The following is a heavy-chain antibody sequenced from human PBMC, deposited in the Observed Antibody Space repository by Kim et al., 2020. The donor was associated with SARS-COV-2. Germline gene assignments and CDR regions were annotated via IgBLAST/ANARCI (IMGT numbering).Heavy chain of an antibody. CDR3: ARDLSSGGSSDWFDP. Sequence: DSVKGRYTISRDNAKNSLYLQMNSLRAEDTALYYCARDLSSGGSSDWFDPWGQGTLVTVSS. D-gene: IGHD1-26*01. V-gene: IGHV3-11*06. J-gene: IGHJ5*02.